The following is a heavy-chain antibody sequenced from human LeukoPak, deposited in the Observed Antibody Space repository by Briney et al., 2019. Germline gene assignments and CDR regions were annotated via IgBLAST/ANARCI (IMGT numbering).Heavy chain of an antibody. CDR1: GFTFDDYG. V-gene: IGHV3-20*04. D-gene: IGHD3-3*01. CDR2: INWNGGST. Sequence: GSLRLSCAASGFTFDDYGMSWVRQAPGKGLEWFSGINWNGGSTGYADSVKGRFTISRDNAKNSLSLQMNSLRVEDTALYYCARGGISIFGVVICMDVWGKGTTVTVSS. CDR3: ARGGISIFGVVICMDV. J-gene: IGHJ6*03.